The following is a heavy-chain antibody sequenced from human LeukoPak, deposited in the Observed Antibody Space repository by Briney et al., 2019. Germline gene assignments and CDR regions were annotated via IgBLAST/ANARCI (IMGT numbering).Heavy chain of an antibody. V-gene: IGHV3-30*03. CDR2: ISYDGSNK. Sequence: PGGSLRLSCAASGFTFSSYAMHWVRQAPGKGLEWVAVISYDGSNKYYADSVKGRFTISRDNSKNTLYLQMNSLRAEDTAVYYCATLGIAVAPLDYWGQGTLVTVSS. CDR1: GFTFSSYA. CDR3: ATLGIAVAPLDY. D-gene: IGHD6-19*01. J-gene: IGHJ4*02.